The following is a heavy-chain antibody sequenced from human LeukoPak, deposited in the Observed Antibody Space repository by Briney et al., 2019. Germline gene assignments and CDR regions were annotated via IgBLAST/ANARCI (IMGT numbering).Heavy chain of an antibody. CDR1: GGSISSYY. V-gene: IGHV4-4*07. J-gene: IGHJ5*02. D-gene: IGHD6-19*01. CDR3: ARWGSAWDNWFDP. Sequence: PSETLSLTCTVSGGSISSYYWSWIRQPAGRGLEWIGRIYTGGSTNYNPSLKSRVTISADTSGNQFSLNLSSVTAADTAVYYCARWGSAWDNWFDPWGQGSLVTVSS. CDR2: IYTGGST.